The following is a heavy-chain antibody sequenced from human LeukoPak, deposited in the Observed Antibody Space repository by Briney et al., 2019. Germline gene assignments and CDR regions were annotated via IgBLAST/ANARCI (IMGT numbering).Heavy chain of an antibody. D-gene: IGHD5-12*01. J-gene: IGHJ4*02. V-gene: IGHV4-30-4*01. CDR1: GGSISSGDYY. CDR2: IYNSGIT. CDR3: ARDRSGYDHLDY. Sequence: PSQTLSLTCTVSGGSISSGDYYWSWIRQPPGKGLEWIGYIYNSGITYYNPSLKSRVTISGDTYKNQFSLKLSSVTAADTAVYHCARDRSGYDHLDYWGQGTLVTVSS.